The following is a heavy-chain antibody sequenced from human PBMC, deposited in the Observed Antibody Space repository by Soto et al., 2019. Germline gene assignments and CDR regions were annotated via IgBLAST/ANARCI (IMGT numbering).Heavy chain of an antibody. CDR3: AGSWRSYGYVNWFDP. V-gene: IGHV4-59*01. D-gene: IGHD5-18*01. Sequence: PSETLSLTCTVSGGSISSYYWSWIRQPPGKGLEWIGYIYYSGSTNYNPSLKSRVTISVDTSKNQFSLKLSSVTAADTAVYYCAGSWRSYGYVNWFDPWGQGTLVTVS. CDR1: GGSISSYY. CDR2: IYYSGST. J-gene: IGHJ5*02.